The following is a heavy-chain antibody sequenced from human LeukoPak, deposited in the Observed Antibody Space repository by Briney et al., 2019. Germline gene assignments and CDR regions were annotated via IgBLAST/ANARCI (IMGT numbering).Heavy chain of an antibody. J-gene: IGHJ4*02. D-gene: IGHD3-10*01. Sequence: GGSLRLSCAASGFTVSSNYMSWVRQAPGKGLEWVSAISGSGGSTYYADSVKGRFTISRDNSKNTLYLQMNSLRPEDTAVYYCVLLSLTPGWGQGTLVTVSS. CDR1: GFTVSSNY. CDR2: ISGSGGST. V-gene: IGHV3-23*01. CDR3: VLLSLTPG.